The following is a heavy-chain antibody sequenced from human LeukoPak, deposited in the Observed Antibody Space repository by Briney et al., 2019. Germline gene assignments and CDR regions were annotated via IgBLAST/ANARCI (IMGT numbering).Heavy chain of an antibody. V-gene: IGHV4-59*08. J-gene: IGHJ4*02. D-gene: IGHD2-2*01. CDR1: GGSISSYY. Sequence: SETLSLTCTVSGGSISSYYWSWIRQPPGKGLEWIGYIYYSGSTNYNPSLKSRVTISVDTSKNQFSLKLSSVTAADTAVYYCARGREELVVPAYYFDYWGQGTLVTVSS. CDR3: ARGREELVVPAYYFDY. CDR2: IYYSGST.